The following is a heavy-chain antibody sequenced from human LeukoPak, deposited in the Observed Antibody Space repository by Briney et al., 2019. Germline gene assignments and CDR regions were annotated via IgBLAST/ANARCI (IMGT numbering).Heavy chain of an antibody. CDR2: INQDGSEK. CDR1: GFTFSGYW. Sequence: GGSLRLSCVASGFTFSGYWMTWVRQAPGKGLEWVANINQDGSEKYYVDSVKGRFTISRDNAKNSLYLQMNSLRAEDTAVYYCARDPGYYGSGSYLNWGQGTLVTVSS. J-gene: IGHJ4*02. CDR3: ARDPGYYGSGSYLN. V-gene: IGHV3-7*01. D-gene: IGHD3-10*01.